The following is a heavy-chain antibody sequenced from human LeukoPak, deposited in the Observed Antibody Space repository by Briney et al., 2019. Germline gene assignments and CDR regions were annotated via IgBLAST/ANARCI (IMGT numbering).Heavy chain of an antibody. D-gene: IGHD3-9*01. CDR2: ITGSGGNT. CDR1: GFTFSNYA. V-gene: IGHV3-23*01. Sequence: GASLRLSCAASGFTFSNYAMSWVRQAPGKGLEWVSAITGSGGNTYYADSVKGRFTISRDNSKNTVFLQMNSLRAEDTAVYYCAREERYFDWLLSDTYYYYGMDVWGQGTTVTVSS. CDR3: AREERYFDWLLSDTYYYYGMDV. J-gene: IGHJ6*02.